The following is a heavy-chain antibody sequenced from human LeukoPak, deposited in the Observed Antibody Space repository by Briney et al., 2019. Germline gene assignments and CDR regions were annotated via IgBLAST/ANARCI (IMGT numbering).Heavy chain of an antibody. Sequence: PSESLSLTCSVSGGSISGYYWSWIRQSPGKGLEWIGYIHSSGSTNYNPSLKSRVTFSVDTSKKQLSLTLSSVTAADTAVYHCAREGSYDILTASTTGGWFDPWGQGTLVTVSS. CDR3: AREGSYDILTASTTGGWFDP. D-gene: IGHD3-9*01. CDR2: IHSSGST. CDR1: GGSISGYY. V-gene: IGHV4-59*01. J-gene: IGHJ5*02.